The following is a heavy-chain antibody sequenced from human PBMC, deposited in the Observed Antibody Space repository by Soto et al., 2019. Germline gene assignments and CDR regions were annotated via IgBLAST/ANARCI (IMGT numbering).Heavy chain of an antibody. J-gene: IGHJ4*02. CDR3: ARRPLFDY. CDR1: GGSISSNNW. CDR2: IYPSGST. Sequence: QVQLQESGPGLVKPSGTLSLTCAVSGGSISSNNWWSWVRQSPGKGLEWIAEIYPSGSTNYNPSLNSRVTISVDKSKSQFSLRLSSVTAADTAIYYCARRPLFDYLGQGVLVTVSS. V-gene: IGHV4-4*02.